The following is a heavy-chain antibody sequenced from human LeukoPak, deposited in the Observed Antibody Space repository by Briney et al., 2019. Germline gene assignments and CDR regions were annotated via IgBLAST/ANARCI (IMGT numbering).Heavy chain of an antibody. CDR3: ARPVEMATRPCDY. D-gene: IGHD5-24*01. V-gene: IGHV5-10-1*01. CDR2: IDPSDSYT. Sequence: GESLKISRKGSGYSFTSNWIGWVRQMPGKGLEWMGRIDPSDSYTNYSPSFQGHVTISADKSISTAYLQWSILKASDTAMYYCARPVEMATRPCDYWGQGTLVTVSS. CDR1: GYSFTSNW. J-gene: IGHJ4*02.